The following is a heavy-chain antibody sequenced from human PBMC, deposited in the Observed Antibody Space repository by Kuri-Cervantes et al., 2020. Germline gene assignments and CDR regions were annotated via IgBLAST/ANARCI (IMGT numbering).Heavy chain of an antibody. Sequence: SETLSLTCAVSGYSISSGYYWGWIRQPPGKGLEWIGSIYYGGSTYYNPSLKSRVTISVDTSKNRFSLKLSSVTAADTAVYYCARSSSSWYYFDYWGQGTLVTVSS. CDR1: GYSISSGYY. J-gene: IGHJ4*02. CDR2: IYYGGST. D-gene: IGHD6-13*01. CDR3: ARSSSSWYYFDY. V-gene: IGHV4-38-2*01.